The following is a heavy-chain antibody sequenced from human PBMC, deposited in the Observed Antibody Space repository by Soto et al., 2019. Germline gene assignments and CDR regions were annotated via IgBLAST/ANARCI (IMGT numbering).Heavy chain of an antibody. V-gene: IGHV1-46*01. Sequence: QVQLVQSGAEVKKPGASVKVSCKASGYTFTSYYMHWVRQAPGQGLEWMGIINPDGGSTRYAQKFQGRVTMTRDTSTSTVYMELSSLRSEDTALYYCAKAPRGGIVITTTSAHIEYWGQGTLVTVSS. CDR3: AKAPRGGIVITTTSAHIEY. D-gene: IGHD3-3*01. CDR1: GYTFTSYY. CDR2: INPDGGST. J-gene: IGHJ4*02.